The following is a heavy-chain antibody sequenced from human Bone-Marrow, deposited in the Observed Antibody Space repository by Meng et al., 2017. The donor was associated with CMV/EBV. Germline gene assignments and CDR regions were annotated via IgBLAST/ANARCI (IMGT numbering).Heavy chain of an antibody. V-gene: IGHV1-69*05. CDR3: ARGFSLEWLPIRMGYYYYGKDV. Sequence: SVKVSCKASGGTFSSYAISWVRQAPGQGLEWMGGIIPIFGTANYAQKFQGRVTITTDESTSTAYMELSSLRSEDTAVYYCARGFSLEWLPIRMGYYYYGKDVCGQGTTVTVSS. CDR1: GGTFSSYA. CDR2: IIPIFGTA. D-gene: IGHD3-3*01. J-gene: IGHJ6*02.